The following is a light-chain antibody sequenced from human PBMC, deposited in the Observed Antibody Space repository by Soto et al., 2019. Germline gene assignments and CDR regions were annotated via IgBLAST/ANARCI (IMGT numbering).Light chain of an antibody. J-gene: IGKJ4*02. CDR3: QQLNSNPLS. CDR1: QGISSY. V-gene: IGKV1-9*01. Sequence: DIQLTQSPSFLSASVGDRVTITCRASQGISSYLAWYQQKPGKAPKLLIYAASTLQSGVPSRFSSSGSGTEIALTFSSLQPEDSATYYGQQLNSNPLSFGGGTKVEIK. CDR2: AAS.